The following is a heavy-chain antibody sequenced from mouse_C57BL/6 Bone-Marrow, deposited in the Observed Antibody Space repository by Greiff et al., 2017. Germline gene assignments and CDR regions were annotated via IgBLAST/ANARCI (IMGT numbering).Heavy chain of an antibody. CDR2: IDPETGGT. Sequence: QVQLQQSGAELVRPGASVTLSCKASGYTFTDYEMHWVKQTPVHGLEWIGAIDPETGGTAYNQKFKGKAILTADKSSSTAYMELRSLTSEDSAVYYCTRDVTYWYFDVWGTGTTVTVSS. CDR1: GYTFTDYE. D-gene: IGHD2-12*01. J-gene: IGHJ1*03. CDR3: TRDVTYWYFDV. V-gene: IGHV1-15*01.